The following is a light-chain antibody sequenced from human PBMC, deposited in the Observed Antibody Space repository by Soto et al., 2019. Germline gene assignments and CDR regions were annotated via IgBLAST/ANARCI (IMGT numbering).Light chain of an antibody. Sequence: QSVLTQPASVSGSPGQSITISCTGTSSDVGSYNLVSWYQQHPGKAPKLMIYEGSKRPSGVSNRFSGPKSGNTTSLTISGLQAEDEADYYCCSYAGSSTSFVFGPGTKVTVL. J-gene: IGLJ1*01. CDR1: SSDVGSYNL. CDR2: EGS. V-gene: IGLV2-23*01. CDR3: CSYAGSSTSFV.